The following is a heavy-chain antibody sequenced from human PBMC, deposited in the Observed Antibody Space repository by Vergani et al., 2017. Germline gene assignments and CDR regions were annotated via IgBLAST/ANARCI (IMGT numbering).Heavy chain of an antibody. CDR2: IYYSGST. D-gene: IGHD6-13*01. Sequence: QLQLQESGPGLVKPSETLSLTCTVSGGSISSSSYYWSWIRQPPGKGLEWIGYIYYSGSTNYNPSLKSRVTISVDTSKNQFSLKLSSVTAADTAVYYCARGKVGPYSSSWYYDYWGQGTLVTVSS. CDR3: ARGKVGPYSSSWYYDY. CDR1: GGSISSSSYY. J-gene: IGHJ4*02. V-gene: IGHV4-61*01.